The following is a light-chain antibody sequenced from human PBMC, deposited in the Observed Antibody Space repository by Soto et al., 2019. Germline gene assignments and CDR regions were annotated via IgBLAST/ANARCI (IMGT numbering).Light chain of an antibody. J-gene: IGKJ1*01. CDR1: QSVSSSY. CDR3: QQYGSSPGT. CDR2: GAS. Sequence: ILVTHSPGTLSLSPGEIATLSFSASQSVSSSYLAWYQQKPGQAPRLLIYGASSRATGIPDRFSGSGSGTDFTLTISRLEPEDFAVYYCQQYGSSPGTFGQGTKVDNK. V-gene: IGKV3-20*01.